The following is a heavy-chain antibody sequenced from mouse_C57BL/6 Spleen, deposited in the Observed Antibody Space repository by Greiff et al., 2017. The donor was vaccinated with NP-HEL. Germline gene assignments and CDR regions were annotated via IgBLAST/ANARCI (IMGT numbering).Heavy chain of an antibody. D-gene: IGHD1-1*01. J-gene: IGHJ3*01. Sequence: VQLQQYGAELVRPGASVTLSCKASGYTFTDYEMHWVKQTPVHGLEWIGAIDPETGGTAYNQKFKGKAILTADKSSSTAYMELRSLTSEDSAVYYCTDYYGSSSEFAYWGQGTLVTVSA. CDR3: TDYYGSSSEFAY. CDR2: IDPETGGT. CDR1: GYTFTDYE. V-gene: IGHV1-15*01.